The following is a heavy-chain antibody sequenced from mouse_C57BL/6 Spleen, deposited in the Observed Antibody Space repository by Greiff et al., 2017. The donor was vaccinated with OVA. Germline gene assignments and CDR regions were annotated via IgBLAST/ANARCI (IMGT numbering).Heavy chain of an antibody. J-gene: IGHJ4*01. V-gene: IGHV5-4*01. D-gene: IGHD1-1*01. Sequence: EVKLVESGGGLVKPGGSLTLSCAASGFTFSSYAMSWVRQTPEKRLEWVATISDGGSYTYYPDNVKGRFTISRDNAKNNLYLQMSHLKSEDTAMYYCARDSAITSMDYWGQGTSVTVSS. CDR3: ARDSAITSMDY. CDR2: ISDGGSYT. CDR1: GFTFSSYA.